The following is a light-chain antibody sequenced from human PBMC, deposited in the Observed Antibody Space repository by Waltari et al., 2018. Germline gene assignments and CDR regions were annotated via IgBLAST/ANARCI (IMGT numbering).Light chain of an antibody. V-gene: IGLV1-47*01. CDR3: ATWDDSLTAWV. Sequence: QSVLTQPPSTSGTPGQRVTISCSGSSSNIGPYYVYWYHQLPGTAPKLLIYRNNQRPSGVTDRFSGSKSGTSASLAISGLRSEDEADYYCATWDDSLTAWVFGGGTKLTVL. CDR1: SSNIGPYY. CDR2: RNN. J-gene: IGLJ3*02.